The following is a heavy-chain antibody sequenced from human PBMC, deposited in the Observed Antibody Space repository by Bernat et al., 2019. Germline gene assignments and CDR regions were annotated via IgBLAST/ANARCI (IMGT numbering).Heavy chain of an antibody. CDR3: ARHLRLRIAAADFDY. J-gene: IGHJ4*02. D-gene: IGHD6-13*01. CDR1: GGSISSSSYY. Sequence: QLQLQESGPGLVKPSETLSLTCPVSGGSISSSSYYWGWIRQPPGKGLEWIGSIYYSGSTYYNPSLKSRVTISVDTAKNQFSLKLNSVTAADTAVYYCARHLRLRIAAADFDYWGQGTLVTVS. V-gene: IGHV4-39*01. CDR2: IYYSGST.